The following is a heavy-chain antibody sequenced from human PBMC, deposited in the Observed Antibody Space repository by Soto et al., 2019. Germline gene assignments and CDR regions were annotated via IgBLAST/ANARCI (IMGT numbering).Heavy chain of an antibody. Sequence: QVQLVQSGAEVKKPGSSVKVSCKASGGTFSSYAISWVRQAPGQGLEWMGGIIPIFGTANYAQKFHGRVTITADESTSTAYMELSSLRSEDTAVYYCASDSRVQYRNPLDYWGQGTLVTVSS. J-gene: IGHJ4*02. CDR2: IIPIFGTA. CDR1: GGTFSSYA. D-gene: IGHD3-10*01. CDR3: ASDSRVQYRNPLDY. V-gene: IGHV1-69*01.